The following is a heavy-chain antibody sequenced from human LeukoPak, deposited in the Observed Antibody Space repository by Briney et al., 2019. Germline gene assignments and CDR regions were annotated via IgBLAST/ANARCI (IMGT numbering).Heavy chain of an antibody. Sequence: GGSLRLSCEVSGFTFNSYVMSWVRRAPGKGLEWVSSFNGRGGYTFYADSVKGRFTISRDNSKNTLYLQMNSLRAEDTAVYYCAKDRRYYGSGSYYNPIFDYWGQGTLVTVSS. CDR1: GFTFNSYV. D-gene: IGHD3-10*01. CDR3: AKDRRYYGSGSYYNPIFDY. V-gene: IGHV3-23*01. J-gene: IGHJ4*02. CDR2: FNGRGGYT.